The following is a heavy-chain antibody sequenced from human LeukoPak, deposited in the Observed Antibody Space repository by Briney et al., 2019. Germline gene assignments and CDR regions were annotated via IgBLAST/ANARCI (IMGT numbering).Heavy chain of an antibody. Sequence: GRPLRLSCAGSGFTFSRYGMHWVRQAPGMGLEWVALISYDGSKKYYADSVKGRFTISRDNSKNTLYLQMYSLRVEDTAVYYCAKDRNEVSASWPSGWGQGTLVTVSS. J-gene: IGHJ4*02. CDR3: AKDRNEVSASWPSG. V-gene: IGHV3-30*18. CDR2: ISYDGSKK. D-gene: IGHD1-1*01. CDR1: GFTFSRYG.